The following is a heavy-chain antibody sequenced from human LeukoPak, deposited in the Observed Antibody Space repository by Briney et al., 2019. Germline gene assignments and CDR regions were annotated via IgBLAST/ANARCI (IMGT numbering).Heavy chain of an antibody. Sequence: GGSLRLSCAASGFTCSSDAMSWLRQAPGKGLEWVSPISGSGGSTYYADSVKGRFTISRDNSKNTLYMQMNSLRAEDTAVYYCETQNFDWLLDRFDYWGQGTLVTVSS. CDR3: ETQNFDWLLDRFDY. D-gene: IGHD3-9*01. CDR1: GFTCSSDA. J-gene: IGHJ4*02. CDR2: ISGSGGST. V-gene: IGHV3-23*01.